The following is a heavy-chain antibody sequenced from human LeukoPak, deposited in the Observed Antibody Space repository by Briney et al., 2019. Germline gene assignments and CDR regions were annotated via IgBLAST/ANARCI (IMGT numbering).Heavy chain of an antibody. CDR3: AKDYYGSGSYGSFDY. CDR1: GFTFSSYG. V-gene: IGHV3-7*01. CDR2: IKQDGSEK. Sequence: PGGSLRLSCAASGFTFSSYGMHWVRQAPGKGLEWVANIKQDGSEKYYVDSVKGRFTISRDNAKNSVYLQMNSLRVEDTAVYYCAKDYYGSGSYGSFDYWGQGTLVTVSS. D-gene: IGHD3-10*01. J-gene: IGHJ4*02.